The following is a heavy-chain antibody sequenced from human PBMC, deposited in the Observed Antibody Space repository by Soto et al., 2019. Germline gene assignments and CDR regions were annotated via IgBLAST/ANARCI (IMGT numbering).Heavy chain of an antibody. V-gene: IGHV2-5*01. CDR2: IYWNDEK. CDR1: GFSLTTSGVG. D-gene: IGHD6-19*01. CDR3: AHRLRWLANFDY. J-gene: IGHJ4*02. Sequence: EXGPTLVNPTQSLRLTCTFSGFSLTTSGVGVGWIRQPPGKALEWLALIYWNDEKRYSPSLKSRLTITKDTSRNQVVLTMTNMDPVDTATYYCAHRLRWLANFDYWGQGNLVTVSS.